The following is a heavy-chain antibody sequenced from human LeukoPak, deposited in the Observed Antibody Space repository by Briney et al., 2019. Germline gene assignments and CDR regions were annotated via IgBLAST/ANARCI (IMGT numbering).Heavy chain of an antibody. CDR3: AKDSFSVVVITSAFDY. CDR2: ISYDGSNK. CDR1: GFTFSSYG. D-gene: IGHD3-22*01. V-gene: IGHV3-30*18. Sequence: GGSLRLSCAASGFTFSSYGMHWVRQAPGKGLEWVAVISYDGSNKYYADSVKGRFTISRDNSKNTLYLQMNSLRAEDTAVYYCAKDSFSVVVITSAFDYWGQGTLVTVSS. J-gene: IGHJ4*02.